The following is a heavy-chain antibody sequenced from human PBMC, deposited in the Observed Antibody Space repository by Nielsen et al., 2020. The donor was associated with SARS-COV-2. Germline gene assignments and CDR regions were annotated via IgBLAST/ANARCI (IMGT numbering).Heavy chain of an antibody. CDR1: GYRFTKYP. CDR3: ARDSYGSVGTVSHGMDV. V-gene: IGHV7-4-1*02. J-gene: IGHJ6*02. CDR2: IDTNVGKP. Sequence: ASVKVSCKASGYRFTKYPLNWVRQAPGQGLEWMGWIDTNVGKPTYAQAFSGRFVFSSDTSVSTAFLQIISLKAADSAVYFCARDSYGSVGTVSHGMDVWGQGTTVTVSS. D-gene: IGHD3-10*01.